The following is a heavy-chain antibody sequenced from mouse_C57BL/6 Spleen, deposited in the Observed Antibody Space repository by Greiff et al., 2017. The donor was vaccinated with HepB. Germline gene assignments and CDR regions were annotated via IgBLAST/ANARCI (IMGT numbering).Heavy chain of an antibody. J-gene: IGHJ4*01. CDR1: GFSLTSYG. V-gene: IGHV2-2*01. CDR3: ARKGIYYYGSSLYYAMDY. Sequence: QVQLQQSGPGLVQPSQSLSITCTVSGFSLTSYGVHWVRQSPGKGLEWLGVIWSGGSTDYNAAFISRLSISKDNSKSQVFFKMNSLQADDTAIYYCARKGIYYYGSSLYYAMDYWGQGTSVTVSS. D-gene: IGHD1-1*01. CDR2: IWSGGST.